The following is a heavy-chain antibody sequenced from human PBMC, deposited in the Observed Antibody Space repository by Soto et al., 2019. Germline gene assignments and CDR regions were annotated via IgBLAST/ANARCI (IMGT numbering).Heavy chain of an antibody. CDR1: GGSVSSTSYY. CDR3: ARLADHFDY. V-gene: IGHV4-39*07. Sequence: PSETLSLTCTVSGGSVSSTSYYWAWIRQPPGKGLEWIGSIYHSGTTYYNPSLTSRVTISVDTSKNQFSLTLSSVTAADSAVYYCARLADHFDYWGQGTLVTVSS. J-gene: IGHJ4*02. CDR2: IYHSGTT.